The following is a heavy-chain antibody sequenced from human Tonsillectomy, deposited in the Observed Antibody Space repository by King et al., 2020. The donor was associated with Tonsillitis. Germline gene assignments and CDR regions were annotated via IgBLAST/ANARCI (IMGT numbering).Heavy chain of an antibody. D-gene: IGHD4-17*01. V-gene: IGHV4-31*03. CDR1: GDSLTSGGYF. J-gene: IGHJ4*02. CDR2: IYHSGPT. CDR3: ARNRDYGDYVDF. Sequence: HVQLQESGPGLVRPSQTLSLICSVSGDSLTSGGYFWSWIRQHPDKGLEWIGSIYHSGPTYHTPSLRSRLFMSVDTSNNQFSLRLTSVTAADTAVYYCARNRDYGDYVDFWGQGTLVAVSS.